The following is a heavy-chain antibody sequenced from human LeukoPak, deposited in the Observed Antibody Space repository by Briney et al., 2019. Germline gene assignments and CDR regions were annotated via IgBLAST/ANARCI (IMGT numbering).Heavy chain of an antibody. V-gene: IGHV4-4*02. CDR3: AREERRSWYFDY. CDR2: IYHSGGT. J-gene: IGHJ4*02. Sequence: SETLSLTCAVSGGSISSSNWWGWVRQPPGKGLEWIGEIYHSGGTNYNPSLKSRVTISVDKSKNQFSLKLSSVTAADTAVYYCAREERRSWYFDYWGQGTLVTVSS. CDR1: GGSISSSNW. D-gene: IGHD1-1*01.